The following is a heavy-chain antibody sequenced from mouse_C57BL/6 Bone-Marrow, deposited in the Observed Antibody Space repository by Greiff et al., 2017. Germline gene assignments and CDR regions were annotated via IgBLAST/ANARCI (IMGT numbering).Heavy chain of an antibody. D-gene: IGHD4-1*01. J-gene: IGHJ4*01. Sequence: VKLMESGPGLVAPSQSLSITCTVSGFSLTSYAISWVRQPPGKGLAWLGVIWTGGGTNYNSALKSRLSISKDNSKSQVFLKMNSLQTDDTARYYCARGWDEDYYAMDYWGQGTSVTVSS. V-gene: IGHV2-9-1*01. CDR2: IWTGGGT. CDR3: ARGWDEDYYAMDY. CDR1: GFSLTSYA.